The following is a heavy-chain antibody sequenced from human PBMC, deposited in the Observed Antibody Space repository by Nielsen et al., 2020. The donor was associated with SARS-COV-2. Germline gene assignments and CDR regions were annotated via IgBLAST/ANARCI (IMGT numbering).Heavy chain of an antibody. J-gene: IGHJ6*02. D-gene: IGHD6-19*01. CDR2: ISASDGTT. CDR3: TRRVAGGTMDV. V-gene: IGHV3-23*01. CDR1: GFTFTRSA. Sequence: GESLKISCAASGFTFTRSAMMWFRQAPGKGLVWVSFISASDGTTNYADSVKGRFTISRDNSKNTLYLQMNSLGADDTAIYYCTRRVAGGTMDVWGQGTTVTVSS.